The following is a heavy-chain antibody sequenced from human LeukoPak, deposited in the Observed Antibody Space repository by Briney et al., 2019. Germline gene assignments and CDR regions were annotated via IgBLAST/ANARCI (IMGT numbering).Heavy chain of an antibody. J-gene: IGHJ6*02. Sequence: GGSLRLSCAASGFTFSSYAMSWVRQAPGKGLEWVSAISGSGGSTYYADSVKGRFTISRDNSKNTLYLQMNSLRAEDTAVYYRAKDLYSSSSPGIYGMDVWGQGTTVTVSS. CDR3: AKDLYSSSSPGIYGMDV. CDR1: GFTFSSYA. V-gene: IGHV3-23*01. D-gene: IGHD6-6*01. CDR2: ISGSGGST.